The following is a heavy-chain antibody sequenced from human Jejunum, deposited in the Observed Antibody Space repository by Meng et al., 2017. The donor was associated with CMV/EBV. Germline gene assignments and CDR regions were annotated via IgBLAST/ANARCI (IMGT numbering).Heavy chain of an antibody. D-gene: IGHD5-12*01. CDR1: AFTVSSNY. J-gene: IGHJ4*02. CDR3: AGGAVWLVYEY. V-gene: IGHV3-53*01. Sequence: EAQLVESGGGLIQPGGSLRLSCAASAFTVSSNYMNWVRQAPGKGLEWVSVIYNGDNTNYAESVRGRFTISRDNSKNTLYLQMNSLRAEDTAVYYCAGGAVWLVYEYWGQGTLVTVSS. CDR2: IYNGDNT.